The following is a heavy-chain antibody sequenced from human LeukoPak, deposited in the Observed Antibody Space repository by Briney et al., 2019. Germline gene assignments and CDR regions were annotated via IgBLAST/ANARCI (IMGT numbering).Heavy chain of an antibody. J-gene: IGHJ4*02. CDR2: ISGSGGST. V-gene: IGHV3-23*01. CDR1: GFTFSSYA. CDR3: AKGRITMVRGAKDY. Sequence: GGSLRLSCATSGFTFSSYAMSWVRQAPGKGLEWVSAISGSGGSTYYADSVKGRFTISRDNSKNTLYLQMNSLRAEDTAVYYCAKGRITMVRGAKDYWGQGTLVTVSS. D-gene: IGHD3-10*01.